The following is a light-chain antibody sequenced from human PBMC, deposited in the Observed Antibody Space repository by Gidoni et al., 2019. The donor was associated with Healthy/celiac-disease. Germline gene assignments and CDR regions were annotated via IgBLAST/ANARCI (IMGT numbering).Light chain of an antibody. CDR1: QSISSY. V-gene: IGKV1-39*01. CDR2: AAS. CDR3: QQSYSTPET. Sequence: DIQMTQSPSSLSASVGDRVTITCRASQSISSYLNWYQQKPGKAPKPLIYAASSFQSGVPSRFSGSGSGTDFTLAISSLQPEDFATYYCQQSYSTPETFGQGTKVEIK. J-gene: IGKJ1*01.